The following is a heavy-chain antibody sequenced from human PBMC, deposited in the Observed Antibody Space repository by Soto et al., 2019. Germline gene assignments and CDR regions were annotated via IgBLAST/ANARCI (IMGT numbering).Heavy chain of an antibody. J-gene: IGHJ6*03. CDR2: TYYRSRWYN. CDR3: ARGRDNYYYYYYMDV. CDR1: GDSVSSNSAA. D-gene: IGHD2-15*01. V-gene: IGHV6-1*01. Sequence: SQTLSLTCAISGDSVSSNSAAWNWIRQSPSRGLEWLGRTYYRSRWYNDYAVSVKSRITVNPDTSKNQFSLKLSSVTAADTAVYYCARGRDNYYYYYYMDVWDKGTTVTVSS.